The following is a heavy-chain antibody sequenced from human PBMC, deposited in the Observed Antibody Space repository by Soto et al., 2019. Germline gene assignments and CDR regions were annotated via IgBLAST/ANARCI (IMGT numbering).Heavy chain of an antibody. CDR1: GFTFSNAW. J-gene: IGHJ3*02. D-gene: IGHD3-22*01. CDR2: IKSKTDGGTT. V-gene: IGHV3-15*01. CDR3: TTDMLKEYYYDSSGYYSYDAFDI. Sequence: GGSLRLSCAASGFTFSNAWMSWVRQAPGKGLEWVGRIKSKTDGGTTDYAAPVKGRFTISRDDSKNTLYLQMNSLKTEDTAVYYCTTDMLKEYYYDSSGYYSYDAFDIWGQGTMVTVSS.